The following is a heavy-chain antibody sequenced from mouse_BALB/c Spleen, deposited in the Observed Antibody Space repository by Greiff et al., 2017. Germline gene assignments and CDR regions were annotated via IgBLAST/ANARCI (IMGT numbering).Heavy chain of an antibody. D-gene: IGHD3-3*01. CDR3: ARWGWAFYAMDY. CDR2: INPSTGYT. Sequence: QVQLQQSGAELAKPGASVKMSCTASGYTFTSYWMHWVKQRPGQGLEWIGYINPSTGYTEYNQKFKDKATLAADKSSSTAYMQLSSLTSEDSAVYYCARWGWAFYAMDYWGQGTSVTVSS. CDR1: GYTFTSYW. V-gene: IGHV1-7*01. J-gene: IGHJ4*01.